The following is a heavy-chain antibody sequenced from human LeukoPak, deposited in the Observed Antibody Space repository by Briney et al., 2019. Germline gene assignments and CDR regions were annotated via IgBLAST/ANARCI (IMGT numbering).Heavy chain of an antibody. Sequence: GGSLRLSCAASGFTFSSYAMSWVRQAPGKGLEWVSAISGSGGSTYYADSVKGRFTISRDNSKNTLYLQMNSLRAEDTAVYYCAKDSRIVVVPYYYYMDVWGKGTTVTVSS. CDR1: GFTFSSYA. J-gene: IGHJ6*03. V-gene: IGHV3-23*01. D-gene: IGHD2-2*01. CDR2: ISGSGGST. CDR3: AKDSRIVVVPYYYYMDV.